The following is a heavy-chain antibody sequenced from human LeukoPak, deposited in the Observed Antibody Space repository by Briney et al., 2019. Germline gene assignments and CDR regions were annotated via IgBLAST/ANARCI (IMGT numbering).Heavy chain of an antibody. V-gene: IGHV3-21*01. CDR1: GFTFSSYS. CDR2: ISSSSSYI. J-gene: IGHJ6*02. D-gene: IGHD6-13*01. Sequence: PGGSLGLSCAASGFTFSSYSMNWVRQAPGKGLEWASSISSSSSYIYYADSVKGRFTISRDNAKNSLYLQMNSLRAEDTAVYYCARAISSSWSGRDYGMDVWGQGTTVTVSS. CDR3: ARAISSSWSGRDYGMDV.